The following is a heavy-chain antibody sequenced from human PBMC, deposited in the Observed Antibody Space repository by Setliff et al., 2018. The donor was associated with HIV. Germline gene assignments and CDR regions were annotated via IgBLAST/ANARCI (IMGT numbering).Heavy chain of an antibody. CDR2: IHTSGST. Sequence: PSETLSLTCTVSGGSMNENHWSWLRQSPGKGLEWIAYIHTSGSTYFNPSFISRVTISIDSSKNQFSLKLMSLTAADTAVYSCARTGYAFDIWGRGTMVTVSS. CDR3: ARTGYAFDI. V-gene: IGHV4-4*08. J-gene: IGHJ3*02. CDR1: GGSMNENH.